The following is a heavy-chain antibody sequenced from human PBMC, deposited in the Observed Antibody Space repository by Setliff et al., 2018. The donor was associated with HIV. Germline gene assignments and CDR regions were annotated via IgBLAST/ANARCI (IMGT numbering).Heavy chain of an antibody. CDR3: ARIDPGKFWSLDC. D-gene: IGHD1-1*01. CDR1: GGSITGYY. Sequence: SETLSLTCSVSGGSITGYYWSWIRQPAGKDMEWLGRSGDTIYNPSLESRVTISVDTSRNQFSLRLSSVTAAATAVYYCARIDPGKFWSLDCWGRGTLVTVSS. CDR2: SGDT. V-gene: IGHV4-4*07. J-gene: IGHJ4*02.